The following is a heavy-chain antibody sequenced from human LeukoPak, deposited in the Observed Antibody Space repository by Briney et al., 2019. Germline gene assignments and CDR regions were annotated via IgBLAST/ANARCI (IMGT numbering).Heavy chain of an antibody. CDR1: GFTFSSYD. CDR2: ISSSDTTI. J-gene: IGHJ6*03. V-gene: IGHV3-48*03. CDR3: AKDRVNYYGSGSSHYMDV. Sequence: GGSLRLSCAASGFTFSSYDMNWVRQAPGKGLEWVSYISSSDTTIYYADSVKGRFTISRDNAKNSLYLQMNSLRAENTAVYYCAKDRVNYYGSGSSHYMDVWGKGTTVTVSS. D-gene: IGHD3-10*01.